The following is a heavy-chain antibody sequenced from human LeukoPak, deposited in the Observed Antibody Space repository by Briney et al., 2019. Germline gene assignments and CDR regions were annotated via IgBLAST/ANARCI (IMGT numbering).Heavy chain of an antibody. CDR1: GGTFSSYA. J-gene: IGHJ5*02. D-gene: IGHD3-16*01. CDR2: IIPILGIA. Sequence: SVKVSCKASGGTFSSYAISWVRQAPGQGLEWMGRIIPILGIANYAQKFQGRVTITRDTSASTAYMELSNLISEDTAVYYCARGLTGGLDPWGQGTLVTVSS. CDR3: ARGLTGGLDP. V-gene: IGHV1-69*04.